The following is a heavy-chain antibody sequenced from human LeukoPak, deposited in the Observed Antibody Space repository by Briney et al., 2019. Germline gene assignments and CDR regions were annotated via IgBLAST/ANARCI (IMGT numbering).Heavy chain of an antibody. Sequence: SVKVSCKASGGTFSSYANSWVRQAPGQGLEWMGGIIPIFGTANYAQKFQGRVTITADESTNTAYMELSSLRFEDTAVYYCVILWSSGASYDYWGQGTLVTVSS. CDR2: IIPIFGTA. CDR1: GGTFSSYA. CDR3: VILWSSGASYDY. V-gene: IGHV1-69*01. J-gene: IGHJ4*02. D-gene: IGHD2-21*02.